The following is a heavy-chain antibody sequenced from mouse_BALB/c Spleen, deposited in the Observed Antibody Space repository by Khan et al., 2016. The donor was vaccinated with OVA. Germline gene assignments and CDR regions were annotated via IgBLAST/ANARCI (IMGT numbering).Heavy chain of an antibody. Sequence: QIQLVQSGPELKKPGETVQISCKASGFTFTNYGMNWVRQAPGKGLKWMGWINTNTGEPTFTDDFKGRFAFSLETSASTTYLQINSLKNEDTATYVCARVGYNGTMDFWGQGTSVTVSS. CDR3: ARVGYNGTMDF. V-gene: IGHV9-3*02. CDR1: GFTFTNYG. J-gene: IGHJ4*01. D-gene: IGHD2-14*01. CDR2: INTNTGEP.